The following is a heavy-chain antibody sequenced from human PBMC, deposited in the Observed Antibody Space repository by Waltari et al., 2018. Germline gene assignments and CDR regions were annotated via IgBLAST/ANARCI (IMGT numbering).Heavy chain of an antibody. D-gene: IGHD7-27*01. J-gene: IGHJ4*02. CDR1: GPTFSSYW. CDR2: IKQDGSEK. CDR3: ARGNWAPFDY. V-gene: IGHV3-7*01. Sequence: EVQLVESGGGLVQPGGSLSLSCAASGPTFSSYWMTWVRQAPGKGLEWVAIIKQDGSEKHYVDSVKGRFTISRDNAKNSLYLQMNSLRVEDTAIYYCARGNWAPFDYWGQGTLVTVSS.